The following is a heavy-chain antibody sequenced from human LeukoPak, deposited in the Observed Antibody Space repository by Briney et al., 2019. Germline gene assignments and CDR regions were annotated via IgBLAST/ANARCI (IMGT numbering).Heavy chain of an antibody. CDR2: IYYSGST. Sequence: SQTLSLTRTVSGGSISSGDYYWSWIRQPPGKGLEWIGYIYYSGSTYYNPSLKSRVTISVDTSKNQFSLKLSSVTAADTAVYYCARDLYGGNAFDYWGQGTLVTVSS. J-gene: IGHJ4*02. V-gene: IGHV4-30-4*08. CDR3: ARDLYGGNAFDY. D-gene: IGHD4-23*01. CDR1: GGSISSGDYY.